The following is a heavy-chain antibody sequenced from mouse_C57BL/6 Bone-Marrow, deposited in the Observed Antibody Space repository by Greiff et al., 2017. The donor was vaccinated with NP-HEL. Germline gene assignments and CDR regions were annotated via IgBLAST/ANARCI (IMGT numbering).Heavy chain of an antibody. J-gene: IGHJ4*01. D-gene: IGHD1-1*01. CDR3: ARNYYGSSYEWAYYAMDY. CDR2: IYPRDGST. Sequence: QVQLQQSDAELVKPGASVKISCKVSGYTFTDHTIHWMKQRPEQGLEWIGYIYPRDGSTKYNEKFKGKATLTADKSSSTAYMQLNSLTSEDSAVYFCARNYYGSSYEWAYYAMDYWGQGTSVTVSS. CDR1: GYTFTDHT. V-gene: IGHV1-78*01.